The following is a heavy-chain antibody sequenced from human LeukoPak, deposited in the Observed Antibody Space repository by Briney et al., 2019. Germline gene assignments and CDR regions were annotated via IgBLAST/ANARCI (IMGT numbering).Heavy chain of an antibody. V-gene: IGHV4-61*02. CDR2: IYTSGST. CDR1: GGSISSGSYY. CDR3: ARGWRQTIFAYGMDV. J-gene: IGHJ6*02. D-gene: IGHD3-3*01. Sequence: SETLSLTCTVSGGSISSGSYYWSWIRQPAGKGLEWIGRIYTSGSTNYNPSLKSRVTISVDTSKSQFSLKLSSVTAADTAVYYCARGWRQTIFAYGMDVWGQGTTVTVSS.